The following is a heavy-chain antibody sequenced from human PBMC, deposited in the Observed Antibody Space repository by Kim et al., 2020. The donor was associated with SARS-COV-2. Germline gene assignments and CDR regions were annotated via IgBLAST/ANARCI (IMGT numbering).Heavy chain of an antibody. J-gene: IGHJ5*02. D-gene: IGHD2-15*01. CDR1: GGSISSYY. Sequence: SETLSLTCTVSGGSISSYYWSWIRQPPGKGLEWIGYIYYSGSTNYNPSLKSRVTISVDTSKNQFSLKLSSVTAADTAVYYCARDLECSGGSCYSGWFDPWGQGTLVTVSS. CDR2: IYYSGST. V-gene: IGHV4-59*13. CDR3: ARDLECSGGSCYSGWFDP.